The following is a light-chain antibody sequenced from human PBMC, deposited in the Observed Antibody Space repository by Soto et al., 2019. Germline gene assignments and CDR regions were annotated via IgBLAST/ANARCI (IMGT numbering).Light chain of an antibody. CDR2: DAY. Sequence: EIVMTQSPASLCVSPGERVTLSCRSSQGVGSTLAWYRQKTGQAPRLLIYDAYSRATGIPARFSGSGSGTEFTLTISGLQSEDFAVYYCQKYNNWPPITFGQGTRREIK. CDR1: QGVGST. J-gene: IGKJ5*01. CDR3: QKYNNWPPIT. V-gene: IGKV3D-15*01.